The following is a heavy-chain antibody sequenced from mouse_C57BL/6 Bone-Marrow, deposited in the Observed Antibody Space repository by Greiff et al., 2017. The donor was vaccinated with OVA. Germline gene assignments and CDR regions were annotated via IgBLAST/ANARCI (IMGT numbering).Heavy chain of an antibody. V-gene: IGHV2-2*01. CDR2: IWSGGST. J-gene: IGHJ2*01. D-gene: IGHD2-4*01. CDR3: ARYYDYAYYFDY. CDR1: GFSLTSYG. Sequence: VKLMESGPGLVQPSQSLYITCTVSGFSLTSYGVHWVRQSPGKGLEWLGVIWSGGSTDYNAAFISRLSISKDNSKSQVFFKMNSLQADDTAIYYCARYYDYAYYFDYWGQGTTLTVSS.